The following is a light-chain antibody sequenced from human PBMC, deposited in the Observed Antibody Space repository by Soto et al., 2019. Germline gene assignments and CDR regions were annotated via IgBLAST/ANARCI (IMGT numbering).Light chain of an antibody. V-gene: IGLV2-8*01. Sequence: QSVLTQPASVSGSRGQSITISCTGTNSDIGGYNYVSWYQQRPGKAPKLIIYEVTRRPSGVPDRIFGSKSYTTASLTVSGLQAEDEADYYCNSFAGTNSFVFGTGTKVTVL. J-gene: IGLJ1*01. CDR2: EVT. CDR1: NSDIGGYNY. CDR3: NSFAGTNSFV.